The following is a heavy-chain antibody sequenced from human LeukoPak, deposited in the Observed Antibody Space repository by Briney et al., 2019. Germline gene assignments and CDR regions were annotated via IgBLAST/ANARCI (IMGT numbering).Heavy chain of an antibody. Sequence: GGSLRLSCAASGFTVSSNYMSWVRQAPGKGLEWVSVIFSGGSTYYADSVKGRFTISRDNSKNTLYLQMNSLRAEDTAVYYCAKEGHGGDYYYGMDVWGQGTTVTVSS. CDR1: GFTVSSNY. J-gene: IGHJ6*02. V-gene: IGHV3-53*01. D-gene: IGHD4-17*01. CDR3: AKEGHGGDYYYGMDV. CDR2: IFSGGST.